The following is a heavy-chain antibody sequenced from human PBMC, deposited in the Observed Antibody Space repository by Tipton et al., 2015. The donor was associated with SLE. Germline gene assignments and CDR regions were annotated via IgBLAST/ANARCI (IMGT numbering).Heavy chain of an antibody. CDR2: TNPSGNT. CDR1: GGLVQSYH. CDR3: ARDERVRGVLGY. Sequence: TLSLTCTVSGGLVQSYHWAWIRQPPGKGLEWIGQTNPSGNTNYNPSLKSRVTISVDTSKNQFSLKLSSVTAADTAVYYCARDERVRGVLGYWGQGTLVTVSS. D-gene: IGHD3-10*01. V-gene: IGHV4-34*09. J-gene: IGHJ4*02.